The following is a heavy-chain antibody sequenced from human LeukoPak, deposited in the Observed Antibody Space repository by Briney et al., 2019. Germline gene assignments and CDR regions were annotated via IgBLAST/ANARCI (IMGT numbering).Heavy chain of an antibody. J-gene: IGHJ4*02. CDR2: IYHSGST. CDR3: ARDVRSSSSWYPADYFDY. V-gene: IGHV4-38-2*02. D-gene: IGHD6-13*01. CDR1: GYSISSGYY. Sequence: SETLSLTCTVSGYSISSGYYWGWIRQPPGKGLEWIGSIYHSGSTYYNPSLKSRVTISVDTSKNQFSLKLSSVTAADTAVYYCARDVRSSSSWYPADYFDYWGQGTLVTVSS.